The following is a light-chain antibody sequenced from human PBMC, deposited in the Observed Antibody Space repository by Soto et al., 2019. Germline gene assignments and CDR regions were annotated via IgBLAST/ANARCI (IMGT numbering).Light chain of an antibody. V-gene: IGKV3-11*01. CDR2: DAS. Sequence: EIALTQSPATLSLSPGERATLSCRASQSVSSYLAWYQQKPGQAPRLLIYDASNRATGIPARFSGSGSGTDFTLTISSLEPEYFAVYYCQQRSNWPPAFGPGTKVDIK. J-gene: IGKJ3*01. CDR1: QSVSSY. CDR3: QQRSNWPPA.